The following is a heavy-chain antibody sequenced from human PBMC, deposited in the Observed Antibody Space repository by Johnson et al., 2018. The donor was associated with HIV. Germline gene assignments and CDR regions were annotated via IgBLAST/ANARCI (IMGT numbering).Heavy chain of an antibody. V-gene: IGHV3-9*01. J-gene: IGHJ3*02. CDR2: ISWNSGSI. D-gene: IGHD2-15*01. CDR3: ARGGGAFDI. CDR1: GFTFDDYA. Sequence: VQLVESGGGLIQPGRSLRLSCAASGFTFDDYAMHWVRQAPGKGLEWVSGISWNSGSIDYADSVKGRFTISRDNSKNTLYLQMNSLRAEDTAVYYCARGGGAFDIWGQGTMVTVSS.